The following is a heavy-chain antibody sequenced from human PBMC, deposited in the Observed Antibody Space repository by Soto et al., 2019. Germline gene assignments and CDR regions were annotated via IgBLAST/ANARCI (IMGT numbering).Heavy chain of an antibody. V-gene: IGHV1-2*02. D-gene: IGHD2-15*01. CDR2: INPNSGDT. CDR1: GYTFTGYY. CDR3: ARDLVVARPNWFDP. J-gene: IGHJ5*02. Sequence: ASVKVSCKASGYTFTGYYMHWVRQAPGQGLEWMGWINPNSGDTNYAQKFQGRVTMTTDTSTSTAYMELRSLRSDDTAVYYCARDLVVARPNWFDPWGQGTLVTAPQ.